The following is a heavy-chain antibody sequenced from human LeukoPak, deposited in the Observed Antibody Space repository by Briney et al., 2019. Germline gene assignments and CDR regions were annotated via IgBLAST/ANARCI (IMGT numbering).Heavy chain of an antibody. CDR3: ALESAYCSSTSCYAS. D-gene: IGHD2-2*01. CDR1: GYTFTSYG. J-gene: IGHJ4*02. CDR2: ISAYNGNT. V-gene: IGHV1-18*01. Sequence: EASVKVSCKASGYTFTSYGISWVRQAPGQGLEWMGWISAYNGNTNYAQKLQGRVTMTTDTSTSTAYMRLRSLRSDDTAVSYCALESAYCSSTSCYASWGQGTPVTASS.